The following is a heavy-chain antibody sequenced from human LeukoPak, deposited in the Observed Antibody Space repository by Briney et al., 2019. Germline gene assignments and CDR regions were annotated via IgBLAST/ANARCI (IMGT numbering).Heavy chain of an antibody. D-gene: IGHD2-8*02. J-gene: IGHJ6*02. CDR1: GFTFSYYS. CDR2: FSTRSSTI. Sequence: GGSLRLSCAASGFTFSYYSMNWVRQAPGKGLEWVSYFSTRSSTISYADSVKGRFAISRDNAKNSLYLQMNSLRDEDTAVYCCARGRWDTGGLHGLDVWGQGTTVTVSS. CDR3: ARGRWDTGGLHGLDV. V-gene: IGHV3-48*02.